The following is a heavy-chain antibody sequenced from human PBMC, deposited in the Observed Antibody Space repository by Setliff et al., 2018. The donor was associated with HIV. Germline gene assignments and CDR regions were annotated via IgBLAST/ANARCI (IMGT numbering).Heavy chain of an antibody. V-gene: IGHV1-69*02. J-gene: IGHJ6*03. CDR3: VRGVQSPPHYSYYYMDV. CDR2: IIPILGVA. Sequence: SVKVSCKASRSALNSHTINWVRQAPGQGLDWMGRIIPILGVANYAQRFQGKVTITADKSTSTAYMELTSLRFDDTAMYYCVRGVQSPPHYSYYYMDVWGEGTMVTVSS. CDR1: RSALNSHT. D-gene: IGHD3-3*01.